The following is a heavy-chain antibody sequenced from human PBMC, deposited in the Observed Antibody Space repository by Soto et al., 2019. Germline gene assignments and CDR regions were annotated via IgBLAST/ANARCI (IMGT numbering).Heavy chain of an antibody. CDR3: ANFRGEEVAAFDY. D-gene: IGHD2-15*01. J-gene: IGHJ4*02. Sequence: GGSLRLSCAASGFTFSSYGMHWVRQAPGKGLEWVAVISYDGSNKYYADSVKGRFTISRDNSKNTLYLQMNSLRAEDTAVYYCANFRGEEVAAFDYWGQRTLVTVSS. CDR2: ISYDGSNK. V-gene: IGHV3-30*18. CDR1: GFTFSSYG.